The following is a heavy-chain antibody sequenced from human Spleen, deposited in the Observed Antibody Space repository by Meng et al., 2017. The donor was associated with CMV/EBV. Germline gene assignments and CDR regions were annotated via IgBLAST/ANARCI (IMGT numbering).Heavy chain of an antibody. J-gene: IGHJ1*01. CDR2: ISYDGSNK. CDR3: ARDSSSWYREKYFQH. D-gene: IGHD6-13*01. CDR1: GLTFSSYA. V-gene: IGHV3-30-3*01. Sequence: SGLTFSSYAMHWVRQAPGKGLEWVAVISYDGSNKYYADSVKGRFTISRDNSKNTLYLQMNSLRAEDTAVYYCARDSSSWYREKYFQHWGQGTLVTVSS.